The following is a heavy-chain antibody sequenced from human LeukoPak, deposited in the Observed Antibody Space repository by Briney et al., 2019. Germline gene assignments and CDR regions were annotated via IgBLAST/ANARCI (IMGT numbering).Heavy chain of an antibody. D-gene: IGHD2-15*01. CDR3: ARAHCSGGSCYYFDY. J-gene: IGHJ4*02. V-gene: IGHV1-8*01. CDR1: GYTFTSYD. Sequence: GASVKVSCKASGYTFTSYDINWVRQATGQGPEWMGWMNPNSGNTGYAQKFQGRVTMTRNTSISTAYMELSSLRSEDTAVYYCARAHCSGGSCYYFDYWGQGTLVTVSS. CDR2: MNPNSGNT.